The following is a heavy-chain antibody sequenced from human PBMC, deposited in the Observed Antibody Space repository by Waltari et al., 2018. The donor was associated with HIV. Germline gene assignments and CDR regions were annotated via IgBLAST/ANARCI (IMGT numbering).Heavy chain of an antibody. CDR1: GGGFGRDT. D-gene: IGHD2-15*01. J-gene: IGHJ3*01. V-gene: IGHV1-69*01. CDR3: ARGGCSGRTCYSKSFDL. CDR2: IIPKFGAT. Sequence: QVQLVQSGAEMKMPESSVKVSCKASGGGFGRDTISWVRQAPGKGLEWMGGIIPKFGATHFAQKFQGRVTISADESTSTVYLELTSLRSDDTAVYYCARGGCSGRTCYSKSFDLWGQGTKVTVSS.